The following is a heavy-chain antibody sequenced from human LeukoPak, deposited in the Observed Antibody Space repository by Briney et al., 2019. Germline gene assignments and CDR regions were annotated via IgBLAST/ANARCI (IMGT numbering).Heavy chain of an antibody. V-gene: IGHV3-74*01. CDR1: GFTFSSYW. J-gene: IGHJ4*02. CDR2: INSDGSST. CDR3: ARPGELFHY. D-gene: IGHD3-10*01. Sequence: PGGSLRLSCAASGFTFSSYWMHWVRQAPGKGLVGVSRINSDGSSTNYADSVKGRFTISGDNAKNTLYLQMNSLRAGDTAMYYCARPGELFHYWGQGTLVTVSS.